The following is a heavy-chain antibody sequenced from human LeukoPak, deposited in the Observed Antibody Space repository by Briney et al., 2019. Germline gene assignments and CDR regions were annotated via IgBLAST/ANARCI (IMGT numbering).Heavy chain of an antibody. V-gene: IGHV3-20*04. J-gene: IGHJ4*02. Sequence: RTGGSLRLSCAASGFTFDDYGMSWVRQAPGKGLEWVSGINWNGGSTGYADSVKGRFTISRDNAKNSLYLQMNSLRAEDTALYYCARVFGYYDSSGYYSNDYWGQGTLVTVSS. D-gene: IGHD3-22*01. CDR2: INWNGGST. CDR3: ARVFGYYDSSGYYSNDY. CDR1: GFTFDDYG.